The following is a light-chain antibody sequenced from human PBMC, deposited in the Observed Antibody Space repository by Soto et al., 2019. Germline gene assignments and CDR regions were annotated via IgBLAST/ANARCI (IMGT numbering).Light chain of an antibody. CDR1: SSDVGGYNY. Sequence: QSVLTQPASVSGPPGQSITISCTGTSSDVGGYNYVSWYQQHPGKAPKLMIYDVSNRPSGVSNRFSGSKSGNTASLTISGLQAEDEADYYCSSYTRSSTPFGTGTKVTVL. CDR2: DVS. J-gene: IGLJ1*01. V-gene: IGLV2-14*01. CDR3: SSYTRSSTP.